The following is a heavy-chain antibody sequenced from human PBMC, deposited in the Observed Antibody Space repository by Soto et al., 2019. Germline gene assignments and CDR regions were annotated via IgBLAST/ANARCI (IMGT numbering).Heavy chain of an antibody. V-gene: IGHV3-30*18. D-gene: IGHD1-26*01. Sequence: GGSLRLSCAASGFTFSSYGMHWVRQAPGKGLEWVAVIPYDGKKRYYEDSVKGRFTISRDNYKNTLYLQMNSLRAEDTAVYYCAKGLSGSLDYWGQGTRVTVSS. CDR3: AKGLSGSLDY. CDR2: IPYDGKKR. CDR1: GFTFSSYG. J-gene: IGHJ4*02.